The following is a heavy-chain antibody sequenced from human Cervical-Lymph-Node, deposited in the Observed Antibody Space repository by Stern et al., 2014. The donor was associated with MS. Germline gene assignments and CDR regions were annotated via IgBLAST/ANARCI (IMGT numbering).Heavy chain of an antibody. J-gene: IGHJ4*02. CDR3: AAYNWNFVSAFDY. Sequence: QVQLVQSGAEVTKPGSSVKVSCKASGGTFSNYAIRWMRQAPGHGLEWMGGIIPIFSSTNYAQKFQGRVTITADESTSTAYMELSSLRSEDTAVYYCAAYNWNFVSAFDYWGQGTLVTVSS. V-gene: IGHV1-69*01. CDR2: IIPIFSST. D-gene: IGHD1-7*01. CDR1: GGTFSNYA.